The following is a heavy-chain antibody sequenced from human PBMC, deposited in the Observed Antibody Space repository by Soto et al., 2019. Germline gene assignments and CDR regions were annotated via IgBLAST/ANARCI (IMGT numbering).Heavy chain of an antibody. V-gene: IGHV3-15*07. D-gene: IGHD5-18*01. CDR2: IKSKTDGGTT. CDR1: GFTFSNTW. Sequence: EVQLVESGGGLVKPGGSLRLSCAASGFTFSNTWMNWVRQAPGKGLEWVGRIKSKTDGGTTDYAAPVKGRFTISRDDSKNTLYLQMNSLKTEDTAVYYCTTDKGYSYGDDYWGQGTLVTVSS. CDR3: TTDKGYSYGDDY. J-gene: IGHJ4*02.